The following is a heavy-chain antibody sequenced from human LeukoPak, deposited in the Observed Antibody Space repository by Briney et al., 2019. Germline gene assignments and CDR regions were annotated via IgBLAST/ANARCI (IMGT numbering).Heavy chain of an antibody. CDR3: VQAGTKVLWY. V-gene: IGHV3-23*01. Sequence: PGGSLRLSCAASGFTFSSNAMSWVRQAPGKGLECVSTISGGGGSTYYADSVKGRFTISRDNSKNTMYLQMNRLRAEDTAVYYCVQAGTKVLWYWGQGTLVTVSS. CDR2: ISGGGGST. D-gene: IGHD6-19*01. J-gene: IGHJ4*02. CDR1: GFTFSSNA.